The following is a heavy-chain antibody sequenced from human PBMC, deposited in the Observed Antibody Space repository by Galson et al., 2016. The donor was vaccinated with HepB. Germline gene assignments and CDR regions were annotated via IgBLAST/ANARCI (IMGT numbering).Heavy chain of an antibody. V-gene: IGHV3-15*01. D-gene: IGHD1-1*01. CDR2: ITNNGDGGTI. Sequence: SLRLSCAASGFTFTTAWMSWVRQAPGKGLEWIARITNNGDGGTIDYAAPVKGRFIISRDDSKNTLCLQMNSLKAEDTAVYFCTTIRPDYWGQGTRVTVSS. CDR1: GFTFTTAW. J-gene: IGHJ4*01. CDR3: TTIRPDY.